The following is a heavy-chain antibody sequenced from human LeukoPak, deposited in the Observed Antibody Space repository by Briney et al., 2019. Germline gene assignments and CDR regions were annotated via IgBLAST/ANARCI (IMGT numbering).Heavy chain of an antibody. CDR2: IHYSGST. CDR3: GRVWAYYYDSSGYRRRGWFDP. V-gene: IGHV4-39*07. J-gene: IGHJ5*02. CDR1: GGSISSSRYY. Sequence: SETLSLTCTVSGGSISSSRYYWGWIRQPPGKGLEWIGSIHYSGSTYYNPSLKSRVTVSVDTSENQFSLKLSSVAASDTAVYYCGRVWAYYYDSSGYRRRGWFDPWGQGTLVTVSS. D-gene: IGHD3-22*01.